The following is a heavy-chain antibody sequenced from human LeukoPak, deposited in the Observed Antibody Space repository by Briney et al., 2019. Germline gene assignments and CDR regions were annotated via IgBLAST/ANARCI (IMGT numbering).Heavy chain of an antibody. CDR3: ARDVYDSSGYYSGY. J-gene: IGHJ4*02. V-gene: IGHV3-64D*09. CDR1: GFPFSSYA. D-gene: IGHD3-22*01. Sequence: GGSLRLSCSASGFPFSSYAMHWVRQAPGKGLEYVSAISDSGGSTYYADSVKGRFTISRDNSKNTLYLQMSSLRAEDTAVYYCARDVYDSSGYYSGYWGQGTLVTVSS. CDR2: ISDSGGST.